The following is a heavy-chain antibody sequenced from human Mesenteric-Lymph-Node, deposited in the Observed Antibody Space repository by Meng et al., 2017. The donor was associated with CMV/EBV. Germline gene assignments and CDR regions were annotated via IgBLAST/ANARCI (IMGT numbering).Heavy chain of an antibody. CDR2: IYYSART. CDR1: GGSFSGYY. V-gene: IGHV4-59*01. J-gene: IGHJ6*02. CDR3: AREGDYYYGMDV. Sequence: SQTLSLTCAVYGGSFSGYYWNWIRQTPGKGLEWIGYIYYSARTNYNPSLKSRVTISADASKNQISLRLNSVTAADTAVYFCAREGDYYYGMDVWGQGTTVTVSS.